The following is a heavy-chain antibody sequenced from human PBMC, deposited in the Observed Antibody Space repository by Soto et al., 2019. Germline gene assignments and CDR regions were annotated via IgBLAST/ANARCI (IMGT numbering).Heavy chain of an antibody. CDR2: INSDESST. CDR1: GFTISSYW. Sequence: GGSLRLSCAASGFTISSYWMHWVRQAPGKGLVWVSRINSDESSTDYADSVKGRFTISRDNAKNTLYLQMNSLRAEDTALYYCAFSKATFGKNWFDPWGQGTLVTVSS. J-gene: IGHJ5*02. D-gene: IGHD3-16*01. CDR3: AFSKATFGKNWFDP. V-gene: IGHV3-74*01.